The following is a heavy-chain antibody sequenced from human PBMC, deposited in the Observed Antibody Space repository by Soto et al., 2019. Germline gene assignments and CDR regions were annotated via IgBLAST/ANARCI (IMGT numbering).Heavy chain of an antibody. D-gene: IGHD3-22*01. CDR3: AREEYYYDSSGSLGAFDI. Sequence: GGSLRLSCAAAGCTFSSYAMHWVRQAPGKGLEWVAVISYDGSNKYYADSVKGRFTISRDNSKNTLYLQMNSLRAEDTAVYYCAREEYYYDSSGSLGAFDIWGQGTMVTVSS. V-gene: IGHV3-30-3*01. CDR2: ISYDGSNK. CDR1: GCTFSSYA. J-gene: IGHJ3*02.